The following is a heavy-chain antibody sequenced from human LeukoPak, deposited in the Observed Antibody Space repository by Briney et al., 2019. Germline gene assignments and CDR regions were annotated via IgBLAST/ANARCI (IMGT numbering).Heavy chain of an antibody. CDR1: RGTLTGYT. CDR3: ARGVRSAFYTPPPDY. Sequence: SSVKVSCRASRGTLTGYTISWVRQAPGQGREWMGRIIPLFGTVDYAQNFQGRATITTAESATTAYRHLSSLKSDDTAVYYCARGVRSAFYTPPPDYWGQGTRVTVSS. CDR2: IIPLFGTV. V-gene: IGHV1-69*05. D-gene: IGHD3-3*01. J-gene: IGHJ4*02.